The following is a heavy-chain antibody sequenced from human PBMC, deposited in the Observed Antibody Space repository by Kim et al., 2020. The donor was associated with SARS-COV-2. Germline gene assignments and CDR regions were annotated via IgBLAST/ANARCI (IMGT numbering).Heavy chain of an antibody. CDR1: CDSISSNKY. CDR3: ARRRSYADYYYFDY. J-gene: IGHJ4*02. V-gene: IGHV4-4*02. Sequence: SETLSLTCAVSCDSISSNKYWNRVRQPPGKRLEWIAEISHSGRTTYYLSLQSRVTILIDKSNNSLFLRLSSVTAAATTVYYCARRRSYADYYYFDYWGQG. CDR2: ISHSGRT. D-gene: IGHD3-16*01.